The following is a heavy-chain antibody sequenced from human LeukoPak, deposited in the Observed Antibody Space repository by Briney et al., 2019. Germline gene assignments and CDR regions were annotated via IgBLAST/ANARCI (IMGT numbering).Heavy chain of an antibody. Sequence: GGSLRLSCAASGFTFSSYWMSWVRQAPGKGLEWVANIKQDGSEKYYVDSVKGRFTISRDNAKNSLYLQMNSLRAEDTAVYYCAREDGDYPNWFDPWGQGALVTVSS. CDR1: GFTFSSYW. D-gene: IGHD4-17*01. V-gene: IGHV3-7*01. CDR3: AREDGDYPNWFDP. CDR2: IKQDGSEK. J-gene: IGHJ5*02.